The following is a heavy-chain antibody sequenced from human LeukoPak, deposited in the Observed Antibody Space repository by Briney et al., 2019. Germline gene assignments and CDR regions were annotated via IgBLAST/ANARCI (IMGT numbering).Heavy chain of an antibody. CDR1: GGSFSGYY. Sequence: SETLSLTCAVYGGSFSGYYWSWIRQPPGKGLEWIGEINHSGSTNYNPSLKSRVTISVDTSKNQFSLKLSSVTAADTAVYYCAGGGLFGVVSCWGQGTLVTVSS. CDR2: INHSGST. D-gene: IGHD3-3*01. V-gene: IGHV4-34*01. J-gene: IGHJ4*02. CDR3: AGGGLFGVVSC.